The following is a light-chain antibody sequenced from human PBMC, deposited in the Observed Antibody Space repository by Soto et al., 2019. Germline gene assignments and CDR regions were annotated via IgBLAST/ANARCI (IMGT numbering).Light chain of an antibody. CDR1: SSDVGGYNY. Sequence: QPVLTQPASVSGSPGQSITISCTGTSSDVGGYNYVSWYQQHPGKAPKLMIYDVSNRPSGVSNRFSGSKSGNTASLTISGLQAEDEGDYYCSSYTSSSTRVFGGGTKLPVL. V-gene: IGLV2-14*01. J-gene: IGLJ2*01. CDR3: SSYTSSSTRV. CDR2: DVS.